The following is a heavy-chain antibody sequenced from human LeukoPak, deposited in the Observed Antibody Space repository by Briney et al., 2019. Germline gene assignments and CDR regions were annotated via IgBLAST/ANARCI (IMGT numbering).Heavy chain of an antibody. CDR3: ARHAEDIVVVPAATPENWFDP. D-gene: IGHD2-2*01. CDR2: IYTSGST. V-gene: IGHV4-4*09. Sequence: SETLSLTCTVSGGSISSYYWSWIRQPPGKGLEWIGYIYTSGSTNYNPSLKSRVTISVDTSKNQFSLKLSSVTAADTAVYYCARHAEDIVVVPAATPENWFDPWGQGTLVTVSS. J-gene: IGHJ5*02. CDR1: GGSISSYY.